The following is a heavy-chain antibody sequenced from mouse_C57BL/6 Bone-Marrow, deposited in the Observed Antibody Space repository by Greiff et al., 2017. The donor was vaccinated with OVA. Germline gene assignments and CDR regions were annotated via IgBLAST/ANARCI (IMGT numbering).Heavy chain of an antibody. J-gene: IGHJ3*01. CDR2: IWSGGST. D-gene: IGHD2-1*01. Sequence: QVQLQQSGPGLVQPSQCLSITCTVSGFSLTSYGVHWVRQSPGKGLEWLGVIWSGGSTDYNAAFISRLSISKDNSKSQVFFKMNSLQADDTAIYCCATIYYGNYDGFAYWGQGTLVTVSA. CDR1: GFSLTSYG. CDR3: ATIYYGNYDGFAY. V-gene: IGHV2-2*01.